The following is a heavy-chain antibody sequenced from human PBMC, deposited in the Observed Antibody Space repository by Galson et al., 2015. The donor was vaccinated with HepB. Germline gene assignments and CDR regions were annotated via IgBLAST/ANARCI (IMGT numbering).Heavy chain of an antibody. J-gene: IGHJ3*01. CDR1: GYTFTNYA. CDR2: INAGNGNT. D-gene: IGHD2-2*02. V-gene: IGHV1-3*01. CDR3: ARRCSSTNCYTARVFDV. Sequence: SVKVSCKASGYTFTNYAMHWVRQAPGQRLEWMGWINAGNGNTKYSQKFQDRVTFTRDTSASTAYMELSSLRSEDTAVYYCARRCSSTNCYTARVFDVWGQGTMVTVSS.